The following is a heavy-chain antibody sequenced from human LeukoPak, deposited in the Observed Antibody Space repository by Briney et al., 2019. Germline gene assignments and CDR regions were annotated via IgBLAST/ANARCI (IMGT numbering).Heavy chain of an antibody. CDR2: INHSGST. CDR1: GGSFSGYY. Sequence: SETLSLTCAVYGGSFSGYYWSWIRQPPGRGLEWIGEINHSGSTNYNPSLKSRVTISVDTSKNQFSLKLSSVTAADTAVYYCASPGRPFSWYYWGQGTLVTVSS. V-gene: IGHV4-34*01. J-gene: IGHJ4*02. CDR3: ASPGRPFSWYY.